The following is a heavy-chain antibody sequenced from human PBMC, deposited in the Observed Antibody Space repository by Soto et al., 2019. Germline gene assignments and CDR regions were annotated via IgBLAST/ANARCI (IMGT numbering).Heavy chain of an antibody. CDR1: GGSISSSSYY. CDR2: IYYSGST. Sequence: LSLTCTVSGGSISSSSYYWGWIRQPPGKGLEWIGSIYYSGSTYYNPSLKSRVTISVDTSKNQFSLKLSSVTAADTAVYYCARLFDYSNYQTAFDPWGQRTLVTVSS. J-gene: IGHJ5*02. D-gene: IGHD4-4*01. V-gene: IGHV4-39*01. CDR3: ARLFDYSNYQTAFDP.